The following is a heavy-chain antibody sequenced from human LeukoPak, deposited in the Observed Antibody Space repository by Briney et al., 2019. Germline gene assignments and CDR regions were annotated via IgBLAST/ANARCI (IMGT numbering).Heavy chain of an antibody. D-gene: IGHD6-6*01. CDR3: AKRIAAPPRSFDY. J-gene: IGHJ4*02. Sequence: TAGPPYYADSVKRRFTISRDNSKTTLYLQRNSLRGEDTAVYYCAKRIAAPPRSFDYWGQGTLVTVSS. CDR2: TAGPP. V-gene: IGHV3-23*01.